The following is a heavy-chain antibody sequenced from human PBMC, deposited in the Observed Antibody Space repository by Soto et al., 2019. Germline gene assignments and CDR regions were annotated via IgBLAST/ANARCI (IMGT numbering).Heavy chain of an antibody. Sequence: SETLSLTCSVSSDSMNSGGYYWSWIRQHPGKGLEWIGYIYSNGDTYYNPSLKSRVTISVDTSKNQFSLNLTSVTAADTAVYYCARRGGSSSGYYYYAMDVWGQGTTVTV. D-gene: IGHD6-6*01. CDR1: SDSMNSGGYY. J-gene: IGHJ6*02. V-gene: IGHV4-31*03. CDR2: IYSNGDT. CDR3: ARRGGSSSGYYYYAMDV.